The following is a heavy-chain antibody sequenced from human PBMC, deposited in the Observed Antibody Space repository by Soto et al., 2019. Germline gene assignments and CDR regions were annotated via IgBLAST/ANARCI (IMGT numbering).Heavy chain of an antibody. Sequence: ASVKVSCKASGYTFTSYGITWVRQAPGQGLEWMGWISAYNGNTNYAQKLQGRVTMTTDTSTSPAYMELRSLRSDDTAVYYCARGGTVVVTAIRDFDYWGQGTPVTVSS. CDR2: ISAYNGNT. J-gene: IGHJ4*02. V-gene: IGHV1-18*01. CDR3: ARGGTVVVTAIRDFDY. D-gene: IGHD2-21*02. CDR1: GYTFTSYG.